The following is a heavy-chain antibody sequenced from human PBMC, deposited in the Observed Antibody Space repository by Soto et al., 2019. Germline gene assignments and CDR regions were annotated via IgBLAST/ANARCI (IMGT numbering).Heavy chain of an antibody. D-gene: IGHD6-19*01. CDR2: IYHGGTT. CDR1: GYSISSGSY. V-gene: IGHV4-38-2*02. Sequence: SETLSLTCTVSGYSISSGSYWGWIRQPPGKGPEWIASIYHGGTTFYNPSLKSRVTVSVDKSNNQFSLKLRSVTAADTAVYYCAKAHAMVVAGSTFDYWGHGTLVTVSS. CDR3: AKAHAMVVAGSTFDY. J-gene: IGHJ4*01.